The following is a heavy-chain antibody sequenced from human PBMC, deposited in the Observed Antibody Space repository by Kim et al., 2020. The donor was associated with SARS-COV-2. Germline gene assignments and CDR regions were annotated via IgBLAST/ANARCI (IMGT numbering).Heavy chain of an antibody. J-gene: IGHJ6*02. CDR3: ARLLWFGELLFGFGDYYGMDV. Sequence: SETLSLTCTVSGGSISSYYWSWIRQPPGKGLEWIGYIYYSGSTNYNPSLKSRVTISVDTSKNQFSLKLSSVTAADTAVYYCARLLWFGELLFGFGDYYGMDVWGQGTTVTVSS. CDR1: GGSISSYY. V-gene: IGHV4-59*08. D-gene: IGHD3-10*01. CDR2: IYYSGST.